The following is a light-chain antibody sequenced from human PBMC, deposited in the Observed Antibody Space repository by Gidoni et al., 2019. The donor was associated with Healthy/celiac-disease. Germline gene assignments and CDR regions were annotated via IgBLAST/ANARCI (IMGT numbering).Light chain of an antibody. V-gene: IGLV3-1*01. CDR1: KLGDKY. J-gene: IGLJ1*01. CDR3: QAWDSSTVRV. Sequence: SYELTQPPSVYVSPGQTASITCSGDKLGDKYACWYQQKPGQSPVLVIYQDSKRPSGLPERFSGSNSGNTAPLTISATQAMDEADYYCQAWDSSTVRVFGTGTKVTVL. CDR2: QDS.